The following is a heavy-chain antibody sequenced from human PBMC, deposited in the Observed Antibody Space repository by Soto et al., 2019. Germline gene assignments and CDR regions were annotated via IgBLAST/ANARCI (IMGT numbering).Heavy chain of an antibody. CDR3: ARGGEYSSPAAPWDY. Sequence: QVQLVESGGGVVQPGRSLRLSCAASGFTFSSYAMHWVRQAPGKGLEWVAVISYDGSNKYYADSVKGRFTISRDNSKNTLYLQMNSLRAEDTAVYYCARGGEYSSPAAPWDYWGQGTLVTVSS. CDR1: GFTFSSYA. V-gene: IGHV3-30-3*01. D-gene: IGHD6-6*01. CDR2: ISYDGSNK. J-gene: IGHJ4*02.